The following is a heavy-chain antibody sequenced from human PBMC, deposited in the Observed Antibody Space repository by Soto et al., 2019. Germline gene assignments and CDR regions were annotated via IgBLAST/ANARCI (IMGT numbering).Heavy chain of an antibody. CDR2: IYTSGST. Sequence: SETLSLTCTVSGGSISSYYWSWIRQPPGKGLEWIGYIYTSGSTNYNPSLKSRVTMSVDTSKNQFSLKLSSVTAADTAVYYCARDCSSTSCYRGDYYYYGMDVWGQGTTVTVSS. D-gene: IGHD2-2*02. V-gene: IGHV4-4*08. CDR1: GGSISSYY. CDR3: ARDCSSTSCYRGDYYYYGMDV. J-gene: IGHJ6*02.